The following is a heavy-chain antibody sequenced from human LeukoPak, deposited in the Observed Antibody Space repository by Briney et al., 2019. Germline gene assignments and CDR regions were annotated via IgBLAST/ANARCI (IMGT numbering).Heavy chain of an antibody. D-gene: IGHD3-22*01. V-gene: IGHV4-59*12. J-gene: IGHJ4*02. CDR1: GGSISSYY. Sequence: SETLSLTCTVSGGSISSYYWSWIRQPPGKGLEWIGYIYYSGSTNYNPSLESRVTISVDTSKNQFSLKLSSVTAADTAVYYCASWYYDSSGYRFDYWGQGTLVTVSS. CDR3: ASWYYDSSGYRFDY. CDR2: IYYSGST.